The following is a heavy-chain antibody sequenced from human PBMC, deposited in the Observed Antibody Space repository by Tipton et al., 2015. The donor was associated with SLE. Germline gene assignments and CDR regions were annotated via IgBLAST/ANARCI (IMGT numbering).Heavy chain of an antibody. CDR2: INVGNDDT. V-gene: IGHV1-3*03. J-gene: IGHJ4*02. D-gene: IGHD3-16*01. CDR3: ARGGSVFEY. CDR1: GYTFTSHA. Sequence: QVQLVQSGPEVKKPGASVKISCKTSGYTFTSHALHWVRQAPGQRLEWMGWINVGNDDTRYSQEFQGRVTISRNTSANTVYMELSSLRSDDMAVYYCARGGSVFEYWGQGTLVIVSA.